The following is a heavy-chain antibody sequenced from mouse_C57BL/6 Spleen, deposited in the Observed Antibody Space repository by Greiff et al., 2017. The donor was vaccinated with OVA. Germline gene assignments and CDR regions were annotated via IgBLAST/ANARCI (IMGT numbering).Heavy chain of an antibody. CDR1: GYTFTSYW. Sequence: QVQLQQPGAELVMPGASVKLSCKASGYTFTSYWMHWVKQRPGQGLEWIGEIDPSDSYTNYNQKFKGKSTLTVDKSSSTAYMRLSSLTSEDSAVYYCARGYGSSLAWFAYWGQGTLVTVSA. D-gene: IGHD1-1*01. CDR3: ARGYGSSLAWFAY. CDR2: IDPSDSYT. J-gene: IGHJ3*01. V-gene: IGHV1-69*01.